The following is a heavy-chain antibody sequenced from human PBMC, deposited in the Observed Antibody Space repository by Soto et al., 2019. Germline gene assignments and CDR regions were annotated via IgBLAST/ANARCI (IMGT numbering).Heavy chain of an antibody. Sequence: PSETLCLTCTVSGGSISGYYWSWIRQPPGKGLEWIGYMYNTGSTVYNPSFKSRLTISVDTSKNQFSLKLNSVTAADTAVYYCARDLWGYCGTDCYPLDVWGQGTTVTVSS. V-gene: IGHV4-59*01. CDR1: GGSISGYY. J-gene: IGHJ6*02. CDR2: MYNTGST. CDR3: ARDLWGYCGTDCYPLDV. D-gene: IGHD2-21*02.